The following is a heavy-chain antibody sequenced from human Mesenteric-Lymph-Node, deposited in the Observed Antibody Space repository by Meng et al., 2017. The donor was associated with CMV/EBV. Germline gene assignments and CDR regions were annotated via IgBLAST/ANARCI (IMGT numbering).Heavy chain of an antibody. D-gene: IGHD6-13*01. CDR3: ARGILSSSWYYFDY. CDR2: VFHSGST. CDR1: YDSISGGSYY. V-gene: IGHV4-31*03. Sequence: SETLSLTCTVSYDSISGGSYYWSWIRQHPGQGLEWIGYVFHSGSTYYNPSLKGRVTISVDTSKNHFSLKLSSVTAADTAVYYCARGILSSSWYYFDYWGQGTLVTVSS. J-gene: IGHJ4*02.